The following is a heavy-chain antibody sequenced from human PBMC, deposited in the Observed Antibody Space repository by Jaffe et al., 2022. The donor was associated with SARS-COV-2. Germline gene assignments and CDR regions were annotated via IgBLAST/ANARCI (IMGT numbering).Heavy chain of an antibody. V-gene: IGHV4-61*02. CDR2: IYTTGGT. D-gene: IGHD3-3*01. Sequence: QVQLQESGPGLVKPSQTLSLTCTVSGVSMSSGIYHWSWIRQPAGKGLEWVGRIYTTGGTNYNSSLGSRVTISMDTSKNQFSLMLSSVTAADTAVYYCARLWSGSSGGDWGQGILVTVSS. CDR3: ARLWSGSSGGD. J-gene: IGHJ4*02. CDR1: GVSMSSGIYH.